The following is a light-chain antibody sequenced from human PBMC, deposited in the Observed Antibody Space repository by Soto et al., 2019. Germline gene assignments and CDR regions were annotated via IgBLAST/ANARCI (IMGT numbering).Light chain of an antibody. CDR3: SSYAASNNFYFV. J-gene: IGLJ3*02. Sequence: QSVLTQPPSASGSPGQSVTISCTGTSSDVGGYNYVSWYQQYPGRAPKLMIYEVTKRPSGVPDRFSGSKSGNTASLTVYGLQAEDEADYYCSSYAASNNFYFVFGGGTKLTV. V-gene: IGLV2-8*01. CDR2: EVT. CDR1: SSDVGGYNY.